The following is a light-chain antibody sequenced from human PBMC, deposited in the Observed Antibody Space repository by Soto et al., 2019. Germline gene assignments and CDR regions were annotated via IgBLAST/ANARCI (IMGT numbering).Light chain of an antibody. V-gene: IGKV3-15*01. CDR3: QQYNTFVT. Sequence: EIVVTQSPATLSVSPGERATLSCRASQSVGSNLAWYQQKPGQAPRLLIYGASTRATGVPARFSGSGSGTEFTLSISSLQSEDFAIYYCQQYNTFVTFGRGTQVEVK. CDR1: QSVGSN. CDR2: GAS. J-gene: IGKJ1*01.